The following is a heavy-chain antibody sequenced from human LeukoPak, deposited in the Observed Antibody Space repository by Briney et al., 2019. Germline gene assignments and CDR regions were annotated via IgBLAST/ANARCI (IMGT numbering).Heavy chain of an antibody. CDR1: GGTFSSYA. CDR3: ARASCGYHAYHLDFQH. J-gene: IGHJ1*01. D-gene: IGHD3-22*01. Sequence: ASVKVSCKASGGTFSSYAISWVRQAPGQGLEWMGGIIPIFGTANYAQKFLGRVTITADESTSTAYMELSSLRSEDTAVYYGARASCGYHAYHLDFQHWGRGTVVTVSS. CDR2: IIPIFGTA. V-gene: IGHV1-69*13.